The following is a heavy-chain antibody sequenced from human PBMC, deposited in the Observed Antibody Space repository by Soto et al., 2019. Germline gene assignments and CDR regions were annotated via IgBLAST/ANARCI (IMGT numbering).Heavy chain of an antibody. D-gene: IGHD6-13*01. CDR2: ISYDGSNK. Sequence: GSLSLSCAASGFTFSSYGMHWVRQAPGKGLEWVATISYDGSNKYYADSVKGRFTISRDNSKNTLYLQMNSLRADDTAVYSCAKDRAAAATYYYYGMDVWGQGTTVTVSS. CDR3: AKDRAAAATYYYYGMDV. J-gene: IGHJ6*02. CDR1: GFTFSSYG. V-gene: IGHV3-30*18.